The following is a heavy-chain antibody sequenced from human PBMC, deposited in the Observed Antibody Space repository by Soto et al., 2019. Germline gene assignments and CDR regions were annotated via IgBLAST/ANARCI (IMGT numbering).Heavy chain of an antibody. Sequence: VESLKISCTGFGYTFTTFWISCFRQMAVKGLEWMGRIDPGDTYATYSPAFQGHVTISADKATSTAYLQWSSLKASDTAMYFCARIYCTTTTCDSWFDPWGQGTLVTVSS. J-gene: IGHJ5*02. V-gene: IGHV5-10-1*01. CDR2: IDPGDTYA. CDR3: ARIYCTTTTCDSWFDP. CDR1: GYTFTTFW. D-gene: IGHD2-2*01.